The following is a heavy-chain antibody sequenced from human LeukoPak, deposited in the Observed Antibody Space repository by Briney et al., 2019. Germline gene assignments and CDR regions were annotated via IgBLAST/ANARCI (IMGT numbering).Heavy chain of an antibody. CDR1: GGTFSSYA. V-gene: IGHV1-69*05. CDR2: IIPIFGTA. J-gene: IGHJ5*02. Sequence: SVKASCKASGGTFSSYAISWVRQAPGQGLEWMGRIIPIFGTANYAQKFQGRVTITTDESTSTAYMELSSLRSEDTAVYYCAREHYSNYGHWFDPWGQGTLVTVSS. CDR3: AREHYSNYGHWFDP. D-gene: IGHD4-11*01.